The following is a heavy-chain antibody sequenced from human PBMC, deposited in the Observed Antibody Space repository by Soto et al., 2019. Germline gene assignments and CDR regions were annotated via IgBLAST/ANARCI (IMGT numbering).Heavy chain of an antibody. CDR1: GGSISSSSYY. CDR2: IYYSGST. J-gene: IGHJ4*02. V-gene: IGHV4-39*01. Sequence: QLQLQESGPGLVKPSETLSLTCTVSGGSISSSSYYWGWIRQPPGKGLEWIGSIYYSGSTYYNPSLKSRVTKSVNTSKNLYSLKLSAVAAADTAVYYCARRVAQGGYPLDYWGQGTLVTVSS. D-gene: IGHD3-16*02. CDR3: ARRVAQGGYPLDY.